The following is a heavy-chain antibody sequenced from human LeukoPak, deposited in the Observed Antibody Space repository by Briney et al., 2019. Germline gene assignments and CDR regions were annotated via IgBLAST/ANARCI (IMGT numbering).Heavy chain of an antibody. V-gene: IGHV4-61*02. CDR3: ARSSLIAVAGTVYMDV. D-gene: IGHD6-19*01. CDR2: IYTSGST. Sequence: SQTLSLTCTVSGGSISSGSYYWSWIQRPAGKGLEWIGRIYTSGSTNYNPSLKSRVTISVDTSKNQFSLKLSSVTAADTAVYYCARSSLIAVAGTVYMDVWGKGTTVTVSS. CDR1: GGSISSGSYY. J-gene: IGHJ6*03.